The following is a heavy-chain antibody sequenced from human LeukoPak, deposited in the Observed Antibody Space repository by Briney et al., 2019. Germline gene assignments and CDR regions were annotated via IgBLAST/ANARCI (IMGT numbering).Heavy chain of an antibody. CDR2: IYYGGST. V-gene: IGHV4-59*01. D-gene: IGHD2/OR15-2a*01. Sequence: PSETLSLTCTVSGGSISSYYWSWIRQPPGKGLEWIGYIYYGGSTNYNPSLKSRVTISVDTSKNQFSLKLSSVTAADTAAYYCARGSLERITRYYYYGMDVWGQGTTVTVSS. CDR3: ARGSLERITRYYYYGMDV. J-gene: IGHJ6*02. CDR1: GGSISSYY.